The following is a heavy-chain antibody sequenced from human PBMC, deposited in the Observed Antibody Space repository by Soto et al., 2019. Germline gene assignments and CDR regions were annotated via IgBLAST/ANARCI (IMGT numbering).Heavy chain of an antibody. Sequence: QVQLVESGGGVVQPGRSLRLSSAASGFTFSSYGMHWVRQAPGKGLEWVAIIWYDGSNKYYADSVKGRFTISRDNSKNTLYLQMNNLRAEDTAIYYCATVRGDFWSGYFDFWGQGTLVTVSS. J-gene: IGHJ4*02. CDR1: GFTFSSYG. V-gene: IGHV3-33*01. CDR2: IWYDGSNK. CDR3: ATVRGDFWSGYFDF. D-gene: IGHD3-3*01.